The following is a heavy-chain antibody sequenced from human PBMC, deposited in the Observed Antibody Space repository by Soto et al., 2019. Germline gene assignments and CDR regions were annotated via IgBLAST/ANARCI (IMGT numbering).Heavy chain of an antibody. V-gene: IGHV4-59*01. CDR1: CGSISSYY. Sequence: SETLSLTCTFSCGSISSYYWTWIRQPPGKGLEWIGYIYYSGSPDYNPSLKSRVSISVDTSKNQFSLKLSSVTAADTAVYYCARNRDGYNPYCFDYWGQGTLVTVSS. CDR3: ARNRDGYNPYCFDY. CDR2: IYYSGSP. D-gene: IGHD5-12*01. J-gene: IGHJ4*02.